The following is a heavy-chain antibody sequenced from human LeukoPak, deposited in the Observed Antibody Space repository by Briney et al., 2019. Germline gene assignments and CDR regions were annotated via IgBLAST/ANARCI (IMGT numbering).Heavy chain of an antibody. V-gene: IGHV3-33*06. CDR2: IWYDGSNK. D-gene: IGHD3-3*01. J-gene: IGHJ6*03. CDR1: GFTFSSYG. CDR3: AKDGGVTTIFGVVTATYYYMDV. Sequence: PGGSLRLSCAASGFTFSSYGMHWVRQAPGKGLAWVAVIWYDGSNKYYADSVKGRFTISRDNSKNTLYLQMNSLRAEDTAVYYCAKDGGVTTIFGVVTATYYYMDVWGKGTTVIVSS.